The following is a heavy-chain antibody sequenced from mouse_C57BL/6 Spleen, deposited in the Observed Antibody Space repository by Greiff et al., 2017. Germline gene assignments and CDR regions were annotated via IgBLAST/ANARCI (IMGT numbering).Heavy chain of an antibody. V-gene: IGHV5-6*01. CDR1: GFTFSSYG. Sequence: EVKLMESGGDLVKPGGSLKLSCAASGFTFSSYGMSWVRQTPDKRLEWVATISSGGSYTYYPDSVKGRFTISRDTAKNTLYLQMSSLKSEDTSMYYCARHAYDSNYLHAMDYWGQGTSVTVSS. CDR3: ARHAYDSNYLHAMDY. D-gene: IGHD2-5*01. CDR2: ISSGGSYT. J-gene: IGHJ4*01.